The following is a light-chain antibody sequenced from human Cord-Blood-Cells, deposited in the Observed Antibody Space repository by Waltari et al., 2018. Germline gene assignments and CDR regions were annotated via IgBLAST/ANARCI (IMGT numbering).Light chain of an antibody. CDR3: CSYAGSSTWV. CDR2: EGS. Sequence: QSALTQPASVSGSPGQSITISCTGTSSDVGSYNLVSWYQQHTGKAPKLMIYEGSKRPSGVSNRFAGSKSGNTAYLTISGLQAEDEADYYCCSYAGSSTWVFGGGTKLTVL. V-gene: IGLV2-23*01. CDR1: SSDVGSYNL. J-gene: IGLJ3*02.